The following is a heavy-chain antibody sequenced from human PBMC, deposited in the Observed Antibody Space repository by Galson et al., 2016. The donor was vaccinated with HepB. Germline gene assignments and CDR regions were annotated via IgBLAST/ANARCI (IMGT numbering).Heavy chain of an antibody. CDR3: ARDLYSSSSGQEGMDI. CDR1: GYTFTNYY. CDR2: INPSGTST. D-gene: IGHD6-6*01. Sequence: SVKVSCKASGYTFTNYYIHWVRQAPGQGLDWVGDINPSGTSTSYAQKFQGRVTVSRDTSTSTVYMELSSLRSEDTVVYSCARDLYSSSSGQEGMDIWGQGTTVTVAS. V-gene: IGHV1-46*01. J-gene: IGHJ6*02.